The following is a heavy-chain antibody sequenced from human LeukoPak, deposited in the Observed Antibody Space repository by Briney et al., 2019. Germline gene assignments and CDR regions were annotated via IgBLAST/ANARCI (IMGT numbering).Heavy chain of an antibody. CDR3: TRDRTKYCRSTSCPLDY. J-gene: IGHJ4*02. Sequence: ASVKVSCKASGYTFTGYYMHWVRQAPGQGLEWMGWINPNSGGTNYAQKFQGRVTMTRDTSISTAYMELSRLRSDDTAVYYCTRDRTKYCRSTSCPLDYWGQGTLVTVSS. D-gene: IGHD2-2*01. CDR2: INPNSGGT. V-gene: IGHV1-2*02. CDR1: GYTFTGYY.